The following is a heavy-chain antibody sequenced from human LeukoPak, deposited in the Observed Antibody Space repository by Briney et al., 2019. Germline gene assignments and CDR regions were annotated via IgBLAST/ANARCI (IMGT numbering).Heavy chain of an antibody. D-gene: IGHD3-10*01. Sequence: SETLSLTCTVSGGSISSSSYYWGWIRQPPGKGLEWIGSVYYSGSTYYNPSLKSRVTISLDTSKNQFSLKLSSVTAADTAVYYCARESSGSGSHYYMDVWGKGTTVTISS. V-gene: IGHV4-39*07. CDR3: ARESSGSGSHYYMDV. J-gene: IGHJ6*03. CDR2: VYYSGST. CDR1: GGSISSSSYY.